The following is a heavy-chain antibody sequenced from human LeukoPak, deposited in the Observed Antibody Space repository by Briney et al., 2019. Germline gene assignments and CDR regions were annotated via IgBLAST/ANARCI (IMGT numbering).Heavy chain of an antibody. Sequence: GGSLRLSCAASAFTVSSNYMSWVRQAPGKGLEWVSVIYSGGSTYYADSVKGRFTISRDNSKNTLYLQMNSLRAEDTAVYYCARTIDDFWSGYYPLDWGQGTLVTV. V-gene: IGHV3-53*01. CDR2: IYSGGST. J-gene: IGHJ4*02. CDR3: ARTIDDFWSGYYPLD. CDR1: AFTVSSNY. D-gene: IGHD3-3*01.